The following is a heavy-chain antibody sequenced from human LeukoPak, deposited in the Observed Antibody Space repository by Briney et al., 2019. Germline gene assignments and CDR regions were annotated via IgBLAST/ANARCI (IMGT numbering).Heavy chain of an antibody. D-gene: IGHD3-16*01. J-gene: IGHJ4*01. V-gene: IGHV4-34*01. CDR1: GWSFSGNY. Sequence: SETLSLTCAVYGWSFSGNYWSWIRQTPGKGLEWIGEIGHSGTTSYNTSLKSRVSISVDPSKNQFSLRMFFVTVADTAVYYCARRLGGYTNFDYWGHGNMVTVSS. CDR3: ARRLGGYTNFDY. CDR2: IGHSGTT.